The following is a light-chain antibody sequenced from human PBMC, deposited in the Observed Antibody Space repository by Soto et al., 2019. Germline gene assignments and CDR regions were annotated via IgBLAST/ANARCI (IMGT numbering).Light chain of an antibody. Sequence: VLTQSPADMSLSPGDRAALSCKASQSVPHFLAWYQQKPGQAPRLLIYGASSRASGVPARFSGSGSGTDFTLTISSLEPEDFALYYCQQRNSWPPITFGQGTRLEI. J-gene: IGKJ5*01. CDR2: GAS. CDR3: QQRNSWPPIT. CDR1: QSVPHF. V-gene: IGKV3-11*01.